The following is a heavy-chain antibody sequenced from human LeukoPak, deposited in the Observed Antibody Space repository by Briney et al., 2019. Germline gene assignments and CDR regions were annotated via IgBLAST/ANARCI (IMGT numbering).Heavy chain of an antibody. V-gene: IGHV3-49*04. CDR1: GFTFGDYA. D-gene: IGHD3-10*01. J-gene: IGHJ4*02. CDR3: TRGPHYYGSGSYFPGFFFDY. CDR2: IRSKAYGGTT. Sequence: PGGSLRLSCTASGFTFGDYAMSWVRQAPGKGLEWVGFIRSKAYGGTTEYAASVKGRFTISRYASKSIAYLQMNSLKTEDTAVYYCTRGPHYYGSGSYFPGFFFDYWGQGTLVTVSS.